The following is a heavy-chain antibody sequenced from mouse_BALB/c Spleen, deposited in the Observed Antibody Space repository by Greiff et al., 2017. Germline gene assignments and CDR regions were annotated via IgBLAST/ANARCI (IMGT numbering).Heavy chain of an antibody. CDR1: GFSLSTSGMG. CDR2: IYWDDDK. Sequence: QVTLKVSGPGILQPSQTLSLTCSFSGFSLSTSGMGVSWIRQPSGKGLEWLAHIYWDDDKRYNPSLKSRLTISKDTSRNQVFLKITSVDTADTATYYCARNEGHGNYVDFDYWGQGTTLTVSS. V-gene: IGHV8-12*01. J-gene: IGHJ2*01. D-gene: IGHD2-1*01. CDR3: ARNEGHGNYVDFDY.